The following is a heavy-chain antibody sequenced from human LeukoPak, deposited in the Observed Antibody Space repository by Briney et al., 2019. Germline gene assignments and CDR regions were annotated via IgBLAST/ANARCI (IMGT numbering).Heavy chain of an antibody. CDR2: IWYDGSNK. Sequence: GGSLRLSCAASGFTFSSYGMHWVRQAPGKGLEWVAVIWYDGSNKYYADSVKGRFTISRDNSKNTLYLQLNSLRAEDTAVYYCARDRGDGYTAPLDYWGQGTLVTVSS. D-gene: IGHD5-24*01. J-gene: IGHJ4*02. CDR3: ARDRGDGYTAPLDY. V-gene: IGHV3-33*01. CDR1: GFTFSSYG.